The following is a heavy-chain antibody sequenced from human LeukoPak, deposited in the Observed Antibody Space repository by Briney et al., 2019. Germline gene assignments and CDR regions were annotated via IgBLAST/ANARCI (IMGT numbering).Heavy chain of an antibody. CDR1: GGSISSYY. CDR2: ISYGGST. V-gene: IGHV4-39*01. J-gene: IGHJ4*02. Sequence: PSETLSLTCTVSGGSISSYYWSWIRQPPGRGLEWIGSISYGGSTYHSPSLESRVTISVDTSKNQFSLRLSSVTAADTAVYYCARQALWFFDHWGQGTLVTVSS. D-gene: IGHD2-21*01. CDR3: ARQALWFFDH.